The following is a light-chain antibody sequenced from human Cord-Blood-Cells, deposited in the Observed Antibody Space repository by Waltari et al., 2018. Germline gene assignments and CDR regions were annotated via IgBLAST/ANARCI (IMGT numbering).Light chain of an antibody. Sequence: DSQMTQSPSSVSASVGERVTITCRASQGLSSWLAWYQQKPGKAPKLLIDAASSLQSGVPSRFSGSGSGTDFTLTISSLQPEDFATYYCQQANSFPWTFGQGTKVEIK. CDR2: AAS. J-gene: IGKJ1*01. CDR1: QGLSSW. CDR3: QQANSFPWT. V-gene: IGKV1D-12*01.